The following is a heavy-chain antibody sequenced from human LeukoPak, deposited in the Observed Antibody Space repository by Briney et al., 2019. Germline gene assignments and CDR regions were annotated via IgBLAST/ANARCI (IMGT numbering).Heavy chain of an antibody. D-gene: IGHD2/OR15-2a*01. Sequence: GGSLRLSCAASGFTFSSYAMSWVRQAPGKGLEWVSAISGSGGSTYYADSVKGRFTISRDNSKNTLYLQMNSLRAEDTAVYYCAKSLYFGRGYYYYYGMDVWGQGTTVTVSS. CDR3: AKSLYFGRGYYYYYGMDV. J-gene: IGHJ6*02. V-gene: IGHV3-23*01. CDR1: GFTFSSYA. CDR2: ISGSGGST.